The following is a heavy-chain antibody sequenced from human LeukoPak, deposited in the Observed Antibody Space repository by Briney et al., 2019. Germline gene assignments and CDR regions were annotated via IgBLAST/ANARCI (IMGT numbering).Heavy chain of an antibody. CDR3: ARTPTTYTYGTFDS. V-gene: IGHV4-59*01. Sequence: SETLSLTCTISGGSISSYYWSWIRQPPGKGLEWIGYIYYSGSTDYNPSLKSRVTISVDTSKNQFSLKLSPVTAADTALYYCARTPTTYTYGTFDSWGQGTLVTVSS. CDR1: GGSISSYY. J-gene: IGHJ4*02. D-gene: IGHD5-18*01. CDR2: IYYSGST.